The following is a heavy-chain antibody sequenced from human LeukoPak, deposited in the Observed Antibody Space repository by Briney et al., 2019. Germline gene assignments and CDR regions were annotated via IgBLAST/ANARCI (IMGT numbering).Heavy chain of an antibody. CDR3: ARGRYYGSGSLLGMDV. J-gene: IGHJ6*02. D-gene: IGHD3-10*01. Sequence: SETLSLICAVYGGSFSGYYWSWIRQPPGKGLEWIGEINHSGSTNYNPSLKSRVTISVDTSKNQFSLKLSSVTAADTAVYYCARGRYYGSGSLLGMDVWGQGTTVTVSS. CDR1: GGSFSGYY. V-gene: IGHV4-34*01. CDR2: INHSGST.